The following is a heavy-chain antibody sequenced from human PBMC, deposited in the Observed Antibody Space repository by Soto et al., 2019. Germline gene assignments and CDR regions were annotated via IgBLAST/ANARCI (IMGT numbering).Heavy chain of an antibody. V-gene: IGHV4-39*01. CDR1: GGSITSSNYY. Sequence: PSETLSLTCTVSGGSITSSNYYWGWIRQPPGKGLQWIGNVYYNGFTYYNPFLKSRVTISVDTSKNHFSLKLTSVTAADTAVYYCARQDDFWSGSNWFDPWGQGTLVTVSS. CDR2: VYYNGFT. D-gene: IGHD3-3*01. J-gene: IGHJ5*02. CDR3: ARQDDFWSGSNWFDP.